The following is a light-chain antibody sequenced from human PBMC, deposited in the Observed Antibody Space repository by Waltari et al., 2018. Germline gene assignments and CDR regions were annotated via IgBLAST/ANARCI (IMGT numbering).Light chain of an antibody. Sequence: QSVLTQPPSASGTPWQRVTIFCSGSTSNIGSNYVYWYQHLPGTAPKVLIYRNNQRPSGVRDRFSGAKSDTSASLAISGLRSEDDAHYYCAVWDDSLSGWVFGGGTKVTVL. CDR2: RNN. CDR1: TSNIGSNY. J-gene: IGLJ3*02. V-gene: IGLV1-47*01. CDR3: AVWDDSLSGWV.